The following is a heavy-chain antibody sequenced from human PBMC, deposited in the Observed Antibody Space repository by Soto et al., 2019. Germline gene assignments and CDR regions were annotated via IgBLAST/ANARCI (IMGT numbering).Heavy chain of an antibody. V-gene: IGHV4-30-4*02. CDR2: IYYSGST. J-gene: IGHJ6*02. Sequence: ASDTLSLTCTVSGGSISSGDYYWSWIRQPPGKGLEWIGYIYYSGSTYYNPSLKSRVTISVDTSKNQFSLKLSSVTAADTAVYYCAREDAAAAAGYYYYYYGMDVWGQGTTVTVSS. D-gene: IGHD6-13*01. CDR1: GGSISSGDYY. CDR3: AREDAAAAAGYYYYYYGMDV.